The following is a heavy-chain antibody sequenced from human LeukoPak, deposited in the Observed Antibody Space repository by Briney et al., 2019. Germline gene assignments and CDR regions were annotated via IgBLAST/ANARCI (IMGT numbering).Heavy chain of an antibody. V-gene: IGHV4-38-2*02. CDR2: IYHSGST. CDR3: RAITMVRGVPIGIDY. CDR1: GYSISSGYY. Sequence: SETLSLTCTVSGYSISSGYYWGWIRQPPGKGLEWIGSIYHSGSTYYNPSLKSRVTISVDTSKNQFSLKLSSVTAAGAAVYYCRAITMVRGVPIGIDYWGQGTLVTVSS. D-gene: IGHD3-10*01. J-gene: IGHJ4*02.